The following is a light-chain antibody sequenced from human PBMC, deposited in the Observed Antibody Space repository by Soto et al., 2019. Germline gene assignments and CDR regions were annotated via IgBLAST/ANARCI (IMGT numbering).Light chain of an antibody. V-gene: IGLV2-14*01. J-gene: IGLJ1*01. CDR1: NSDVSGYNY. Sequence: QSALTQPASVSGSPGQSITISCTGTNSDVSGYNYVSWYQQHPGKAPKLMIYEVSNRPSGVSNRFSGSKSGNTASLTISGLQAEDEADYYCSSYTSSSTLDVFGTGTKLTVL. CDR3: SSYTSSSTLDV. CDR2: EVS.